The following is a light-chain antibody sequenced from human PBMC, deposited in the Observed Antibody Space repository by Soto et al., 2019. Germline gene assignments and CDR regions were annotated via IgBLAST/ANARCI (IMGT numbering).Light chain of an antibody. CDR1: QNINNW. V-gene: IGKV1-5*01. CDR2: DAS. CDR3: QHMRT. J-gene: IGKJ1*01. Sequence: GDRVTITCRASQNINNWIAWYQQKPGKAPKFLIYDASTLESGVPSRLSGSGFGTEFSLTISSLQPDDFGSYYCQHMRTFGQGTKVDI.